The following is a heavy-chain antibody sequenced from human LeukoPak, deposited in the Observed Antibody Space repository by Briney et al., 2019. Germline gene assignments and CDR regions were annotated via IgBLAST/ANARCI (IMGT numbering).Heavy chain of an antibody. J-gene: IGHJ4*02. D-gene: IGHD3-9*01. CDR2: INPNSGGT. CDR3: ARDRYYDILTGYYSL. V-gene: IGHV1-2*06. Sequence: GASLKVSCKASGYTFTGYYMHWVRQAPGQGLEWMGRINPNSGGTNYAQKFQGRVTMTRDTSISTAYMELSRLRSDDTAVYSCARDRYYDILTGYYSLWGQGTLVTVSS. CDR1: GYTFTGYY.